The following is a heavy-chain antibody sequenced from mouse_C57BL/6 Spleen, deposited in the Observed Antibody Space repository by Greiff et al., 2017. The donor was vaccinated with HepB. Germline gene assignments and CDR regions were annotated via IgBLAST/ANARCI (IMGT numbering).Heavy chain of an antibody. CDR1: GFTFSSYG. J-gene: IGHJ1*03. Sequence: DVMLVESGGDLVKPGGSLKLSCAASGFTFSSYGMSWVRQTPGKRLEWVATISSGGSYTYYPDSVKGRFTISRDNAKNTLYLQMNSLKSEDTAMYYCARQDTTVVAPWYFDVWGTGTTVTVSS. V-gene: IGHV5-6*02. CDR2: ISSGGSYT. CDR3: ARQDTTVVAPWYFDV. D-gene: IGHD1-1*01.